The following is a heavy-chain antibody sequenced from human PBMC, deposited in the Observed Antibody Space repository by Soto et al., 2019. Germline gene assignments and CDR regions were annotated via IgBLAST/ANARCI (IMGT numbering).Heavy chain of an antibody. CDR3: ARHNTAMGHYYFDY. CDR2: IYYSGST. CDR1: GGSISSYY. D-gene: IGHD5-18*01. J-gene: IGHJ4*02. Sequence: SETLSLTCTVSGGSISSYYWSWIRQPPGKGLEWIGYIYYSGSTNYNPSLKSRVTISVDTSKNQFSLKLSSVTAADTAVYYCARHNTAMGHYYFDYWGQGTLVTVSS. V-gene: IGHV4-59*08.